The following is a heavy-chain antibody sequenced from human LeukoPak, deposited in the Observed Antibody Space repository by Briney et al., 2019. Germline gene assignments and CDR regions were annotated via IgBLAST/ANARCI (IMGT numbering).Heavy chain of an antibody. CDR2: ISSDDTA. Sequence: PGGSLRLSCLASGFTFGTHSMSWVRQGPGKALEWLSAISSDDTAYYADSVKGRFIVSRDNSKNTVYLQLNSLRAEDTAIYFCVKEYDLWHAEGNWFDPWGQGTLVTVSS. D-gene: IGHD3-3*01. J-gene: IGHJ5*02. V-gene: IGHV3-23*01. CDR1: GFTFGTHS. CDR3: VKEYDLWHAEGNWFDP.